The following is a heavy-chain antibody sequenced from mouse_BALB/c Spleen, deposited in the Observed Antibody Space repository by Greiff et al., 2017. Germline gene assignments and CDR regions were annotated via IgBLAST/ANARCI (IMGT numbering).Heavy chain of an antibody. CDR3: ARSYYYGSSYWYFDV. Sequence: EVKLEESGGGLVQPGGSRKLSCAASGFTFSDYGMAWVRQAPGEGPEWVAFISNLAYSIYYADTVTGRFTISRENAKNTLYLEMSSLRSEDTAMYYCARSYYYGSSYWYFDVWGAGTTVTVSS. CDR2: ISNLAYSI. V-gene: IGHV5-15*02. D-gene: IGHD1-1*01. J-gene: IGHJ1*01. CDR1: GFTFSDYG.